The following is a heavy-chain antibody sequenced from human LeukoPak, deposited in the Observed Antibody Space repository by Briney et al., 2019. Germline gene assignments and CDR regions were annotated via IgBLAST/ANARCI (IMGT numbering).Heavy chain of an antibody. CDR1: GFTFSSYA. CDR2: ISGSGGST. D-gene: IGHD6-13*01. CDR3: AKDNSAADPYYYYGMDV. J-gene: IGHJ6*02. V-gene: IGHV3-23*01. Sequence: GGSLRLSCAASGFTFSSYAMSWVRQAPGKGLEWVSAISGSGGSTYYADSVKGRFTISRDNSKNTLYLQMNSLRAEDTAVYYCAKDNSAADPYYYYGMDVRGQGTTVTVSS.